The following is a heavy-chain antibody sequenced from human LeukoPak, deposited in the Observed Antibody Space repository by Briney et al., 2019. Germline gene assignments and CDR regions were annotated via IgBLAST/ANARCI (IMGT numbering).Heavy chain of an antibody. D-gene: IGHD3-22*01. J-gene: IGHJ4*02. CDR1: GFTFSSYA. CDR2: ISYDGSNK. Sequence: GGSLRLSCAASGFTFSSYAMHWVRQAPGKGLERVAVISYDGSNKYYADSVKGRFTISRDNSKNTLYLQMNSLRAEDTAVYYCAREAITYDSSGYYGYFDYWGQGTLVTVSS. V-gene: IGHV3-30*04. CDR3: AREAITYDSSGYYGYFDY.